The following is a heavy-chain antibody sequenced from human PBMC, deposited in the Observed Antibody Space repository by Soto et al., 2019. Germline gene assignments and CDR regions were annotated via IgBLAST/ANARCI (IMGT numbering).Heavy chain of an antibody. CDR1: GASISSGDHY. D-gene: IGHD6-6*01. V-gene: IGHV4-30-4*01. CDR3: ASSPPKEALEL. J-gene: IGHJ3*01. CDR2: IYYSGST. Sequence: QGQLQESGPGVVRPSQTLSLTFTVSGASISSGDHYWTWIRQPPGKGLEWIGYIYYSGSTFYNPSLNSRVTMSIDMSKSQFSLNLRSVTAADTAVYYCASSPPKEALELWGQGTMVIVSS.